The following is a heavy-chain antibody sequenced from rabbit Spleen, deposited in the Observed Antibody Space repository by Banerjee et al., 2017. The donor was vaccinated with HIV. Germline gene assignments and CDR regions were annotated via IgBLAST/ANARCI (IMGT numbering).Heavy chain of an antibody. CDR1: GFSFSSSDY. CDR3: ARDTGSSFSSYGMDL. J-gene: IGHJ6*01. CDR2: IAGSSSGFT. D-gene: IGHD8-1*01. Sequence: QSLEESGGGLVQPEGSLALTCKASGFSFSSSDYICWVRQAPGKGLEWISCIAGSSSGFTYSATWAKGRFTISKTSSTTVTLQMTSLTAADTATYFCARDTGSSFSSYGMDLWGPGTLVT. V-gene: IGHV1S40*01.